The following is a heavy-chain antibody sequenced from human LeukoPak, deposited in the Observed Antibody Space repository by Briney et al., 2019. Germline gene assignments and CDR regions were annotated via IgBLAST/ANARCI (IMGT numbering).Heavy chain of an antibody. Sequence: PGGSLRLSCAASGFTFITYAMHWVRQAPGKGLEWVAVISYDGSNKYYADSVKGRFTISRDNSKSMLYLQMNSLRAEDTAVYYCARGMGGYCSSGGCAHYGMDVWGQGTTVSVSS. CDR2: ISYDGSNK. J-gene: IGHJ6*02. D-gene: IGHD2-15*01. CDR3: ARGMGGYCSSGGCAHYGMDV. CDR1: GFTFITYA. V-gene: IGHV3-30*04.